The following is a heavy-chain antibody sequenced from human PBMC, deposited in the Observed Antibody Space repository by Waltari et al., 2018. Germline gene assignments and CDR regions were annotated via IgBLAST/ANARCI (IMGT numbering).Heavy chain of an antibody. D-gene: IGHD2-21*01. CDR2: IKQLGSEK. J-gene: IGHJ4*02. CDR1: GFTFGNYW. Sequence: EVQLVESGGGLVQPGGSLRLSCAASGFTFGNYWMSWVRQAPGKGLEWVASIKQLGSEKSYVDSVRGRFTISRDDTKNSVYLQMNSLRADDTAVYFCARDLRSWPYYFDYWGQGTLVTVSS. V-gene: IGHV3-7*01. CDR3: ARDLRSWPYYFDY.